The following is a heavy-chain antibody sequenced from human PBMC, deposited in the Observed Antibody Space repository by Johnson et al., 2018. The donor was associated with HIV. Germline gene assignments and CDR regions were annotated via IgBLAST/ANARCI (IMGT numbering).Heavy chain of an antibody. V-gene: IGHV3-48*04. CDR3: ARTRQGAFDI. CDR2: LTWNSGSI. J-gene: IGHJ3*02. CDR1: GFTVSSNY. Sequence: VQLVESGGALVQPGGSLRLSCAASGFTVSSNYMTWVRQAPGKGLECVSVLTWNSGSIGYADSVKGRFTISRDNAKNSLYLQMNSLRPQDTAVYYCARTRQGAFDIWGQGTMVTVSS.